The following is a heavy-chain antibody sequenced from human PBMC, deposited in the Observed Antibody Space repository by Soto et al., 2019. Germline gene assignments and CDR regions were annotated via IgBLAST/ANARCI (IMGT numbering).Heavy chain of an antibody. Sequence: PSQTLSLTCAISGDSVSSNSAAWNWIRQSPSRGLEWLGRTYYRSKWYNDYAVSVKSRITINPDTSKNQFSLQLNSVTPEDTAVYYCAREQVQFSSSTSCYMYYYYGMEVWGQGTTVTV. CDR3: AREQVQFSSSTSCYMYYYYGMEV. J-gene: IGHJ6*02. CDR2: TYYRSKWYN. CDR1: GDSVSSNSAA. D-gene: IGHD2-2*02. V-gene: IGHV6-1*01.